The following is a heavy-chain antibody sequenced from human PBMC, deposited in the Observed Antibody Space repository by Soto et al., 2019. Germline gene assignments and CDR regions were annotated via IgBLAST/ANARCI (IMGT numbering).Heavy chain of an antibody. CDR2: INPSGGST. D-gene: IGHD3-22*01. J-gene: IGHJ6*02. CDR3: AREMSSGYYYYYYYGMDV. Sequence: ASVKVSCKASGYTFTSYYMHWVRQAPGQGLEWMGIINPSGGSTSYAQKFQGRVTMTRDTSTSTVYMELSSLRSEDTAVYYCAREMSSGYYYYYYYGMDVWGQGTTVTVSS. V-gene: IGHV1-46*01. CDR1: GYTFTSYY.